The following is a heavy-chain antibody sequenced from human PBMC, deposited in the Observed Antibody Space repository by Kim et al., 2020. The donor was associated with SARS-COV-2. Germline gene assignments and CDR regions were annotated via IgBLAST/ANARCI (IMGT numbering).Heavy chain of an antibody. J-gene: IGHJ3*02. CDR2: ISYDGSNK. CDR3: AREGGRYCSGGSCYSVAFDI. D-gene: IGHD2-15*01. Sequence: GGSLRLSCAASGFTFSSYAMHWVRQAPGKGLEWVAVISYDGSNKYYADSVKGRFTISRDNSKNTLYLQMNSLRAEDTAVYYCAREGGRYCSGGSCYSVAFDISGQGTMVTVPS. V-gene: IGHV3-30*04. CDR1: GFTFSSYA.